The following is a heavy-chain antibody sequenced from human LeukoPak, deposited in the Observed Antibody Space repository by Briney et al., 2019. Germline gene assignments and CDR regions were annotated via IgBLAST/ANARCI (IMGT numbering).Heavy chain of an antibody. CDR3: KSGGAAPGSFDY. V-gene: IGHV3-7*01. CDR1: GFTFSSYW. Sequence: GGSLRLSCAASGFTFSSYWMGWMRQAPGKGLEWVANIKYDGNEEYYVDSVKGRFTISRDNAKNSLYLQLNSLRVEDTAVYYCKSGGAAPGSFDYWGQGTLVTVSP. CDR2: IKYDGNEE. J-gene: IGHJ4*02. D-gene: IGHD1-1*01.